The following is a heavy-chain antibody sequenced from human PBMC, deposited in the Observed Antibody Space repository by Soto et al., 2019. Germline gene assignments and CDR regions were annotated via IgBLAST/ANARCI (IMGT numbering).Heavy chain of an antibody. CDR1: GGSISSYY. Sequence: SLTCTVSGGSISSYYWSWIRQPPGKGLEWIGYIYYSGSTNYNPSLKRRVTISVDTSKNRFSLKLSSVTAADTAVYYCARVYSGYLDYWGQGTLVTVSS. CDR3: ARVYSGYLDY. CDR2: IYYSGST. J-gene: IGHJ4*02. D-gene: IGHD5-12*01. V-gene: IGHV4-59*01.